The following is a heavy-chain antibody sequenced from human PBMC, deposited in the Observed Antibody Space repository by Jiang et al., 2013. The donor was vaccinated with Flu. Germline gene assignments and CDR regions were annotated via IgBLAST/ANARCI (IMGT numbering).Heavy chain of an antibody. CDR2: INPSSGGT. J-gene: IGHJ4*02. V-gene: IGHV1-2*02. D-gene: IGHD5-18*01. CDR3: AKIGVDTGRGFGY. Sequence: SGAEVKKPGASVKVSCKASGNTFRDYYIHWVRQAPGQGLEWMGWINPSSGGTSFPQKFQGRVTMTRDTSISTAYMEVSSLTSDDTAVYYCAKIGVDTGRGFGYWGQGTLPTVSS. CDR1: GNTFRDYY.